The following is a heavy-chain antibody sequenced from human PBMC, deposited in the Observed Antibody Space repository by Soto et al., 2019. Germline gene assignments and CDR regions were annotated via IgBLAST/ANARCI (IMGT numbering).Heavy chain of an antibody. J-gene: IGHJ4*02. CDR2: ISYDGSNK. D-gene: IGHD6-19*01. V-gene: IGHV3-30-3*01. CDR3: ASIALGSSGWYGIDY. Sequence: VQLVESGGGVVQPGRSLRLSCAASGFTFSSYAMHWVRQAPGKGLEWVAVISYDGSNKYYADSVKGRFTISRDNSKNTLYLQMNSLRAEDTAVYYCASIALGSSGWYGIDYWGQGTLVTVSS. CDR1: GFTFSSYA.